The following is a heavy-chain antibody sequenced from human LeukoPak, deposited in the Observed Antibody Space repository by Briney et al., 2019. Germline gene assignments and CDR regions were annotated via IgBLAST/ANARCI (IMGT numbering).Heavy chain of an antibody. D-gene: IGHD3-3*01. CDR1: GFTFSSYW. J-gene: IGHJ6*02. Sequence: GGSLRLSCAASGFTFSSYWMHWVRQAPGKGLEWVSRINSDGSSTSYADSVKGRFTISRDNAKNTLYLQMNSLRAEDTAVYYCARYYDFWSGPHYYYYYGMDVWGQGTTVTVSS. CDR2: INSDGSST. V-gene: IGHV3-74*01. CDR3: ARYYDFWSGPHYYYYYGMDV.